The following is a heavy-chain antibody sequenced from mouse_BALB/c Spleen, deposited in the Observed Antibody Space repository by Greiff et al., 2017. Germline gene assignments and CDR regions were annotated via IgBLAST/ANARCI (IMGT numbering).Heavy chain of an antibody. CDR2: ISDGGSYT. V-gene: IGHV5-4*02. Sequence: EVQLVESGGGLVKPGGSLKLSCAASGFTFSDYYMYWVPQTPEKRLEWVATISDGGSYTYYPDSVKGRFTISRDNAKNNLYLQMSSLKSEDTAMYYCARDGLRRAMDYWGQGTSVTVSS. CDR3: ARDGLRRAMDY. J-gene: IGHJ4*01. D-gene: IGHD2-2*01. CDR1: GFTFSDYY.